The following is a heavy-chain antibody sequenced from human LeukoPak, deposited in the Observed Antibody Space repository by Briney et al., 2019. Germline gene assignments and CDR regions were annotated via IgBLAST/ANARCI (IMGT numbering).Heavy chain of an antibody. CDR2: INPNNGGT. CDR1: GYTFTGYY. D-gene: IGHD4-17*01. Sequence: VASVKVSCKTSGYTFTGYYIHWVRQAPGQGLEWMGWINPNNGGTNSAQKFQGRVTMTRDTSISTAFMELSSLRSDDTAVYYCARPVGYGDPGIDFNYWGQGTLVTVSS. CDR3: ARPVGYGDPGIDFNY. V-gene: IGHV1-2*02. J-gene: IGHJ4*02.